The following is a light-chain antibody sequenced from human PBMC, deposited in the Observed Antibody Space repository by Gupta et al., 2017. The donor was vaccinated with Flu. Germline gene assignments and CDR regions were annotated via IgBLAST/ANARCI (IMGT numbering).Light chain of an antibody. CDR3: QQYYLTPLT. V-gene: IGKV4-1*01. CDR1: QSVLSSSNNKNC. Sequence: NCKSSQSVLSSSNNKNCLAWYQQKPGQPPKLLIFWASTRESGVPDRFSGSGSRTDFSLTISSLQAEDVAVYYCQQYYLTPLTFGGGTKVEI. J-gene: IGKJ4*01. CDR2: WAS.